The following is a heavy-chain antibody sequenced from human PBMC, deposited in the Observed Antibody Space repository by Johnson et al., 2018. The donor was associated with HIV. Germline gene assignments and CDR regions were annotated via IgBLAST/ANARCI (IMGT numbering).Heavy chain of an antibody. CDR3: AKDKPIVVVMKSDAFDI. D-gene: IGHD3-22*01. CDR2: IWYDGSNK. V-gene: IGHV3-33*06. CDR1: GFTFSSYG. Sequence: QVQLVESGGGVVQPGRSLRLSCAASGFTFSSYGMHWVRQAPGKGLEWVAVIWYDGSNKYYADSVKGRFTISGDNSKNTLSLQMNSLRAEDTAVYYCAKDKPIVVVMKSDAFDIWGQGTMVTVSS. J-gene: IGHJ3*02.